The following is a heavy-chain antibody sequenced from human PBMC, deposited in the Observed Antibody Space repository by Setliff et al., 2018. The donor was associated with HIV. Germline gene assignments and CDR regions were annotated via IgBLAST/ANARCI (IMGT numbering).Heavy chain of an antibody. CDR3: ARGATLLPGYSDRWEYFYMDV. Sequence: PSETLSLTCAVYGESFSEYYWSWIRQSPGKGLEWIGEINHSGSTHYNPPLKSRATISVDTSKNQFSLGLNSVTAADTAVYYCARGATLLPGYSDRWEYFYMDVWGKGTTVTVSS. J-gene: IGHJ6*03. CDR2: INHSGST. V-gene: IGHV4-34*01. CDR1: GESFSEYY. D-gene: IGHD5-12*01.